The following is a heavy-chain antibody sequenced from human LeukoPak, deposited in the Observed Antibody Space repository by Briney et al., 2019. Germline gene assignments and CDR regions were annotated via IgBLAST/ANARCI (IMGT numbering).Heavy chain of an antibody. D-gene: IGHD6-19*01. V-gene: IGHV1-2*02. Sequence: ASVKVSCKASGYTFTDYYMHWVRQAPGQGLEWMGWTNPNSGVTNYAQNFQGRVTMSRDTSISTAYMELRRLRSDDTAVYYCARWGAVAGFDYWGQGTLVTVSS. J-gene: IGHJ4*02. CDR1: GYTFTDYY. CDR3: ARWGAVAGFDY. CDR2: TNPNSGVT.